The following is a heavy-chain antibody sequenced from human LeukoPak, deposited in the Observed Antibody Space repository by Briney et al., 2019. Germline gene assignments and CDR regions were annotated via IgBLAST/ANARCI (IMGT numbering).Heavy chain of an antibody. V-gene: IGHV4-39*01. D-gene: IGHD2-21*02. CDR2: IYYSGST. CDR1: GGSISSYY. Sequence: SETLSLTCTVSGGSISSYYWGWIRQPPGKGLEWIGSIYYSGSTYYNPSLKSRVTISVDTSKNQFSLKLSSVTAADTAVYYCARHGALAYCGGDCSPNFDYWGQGTLVTVSS. J-gene: IGHJ4*02. CDR3: ARHGALAYCGGDCSPNFDY.